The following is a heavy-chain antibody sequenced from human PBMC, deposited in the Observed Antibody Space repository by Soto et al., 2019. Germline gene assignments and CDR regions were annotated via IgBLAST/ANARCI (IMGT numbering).Heavy chain of an antibody. Sequence: PSETLSLTCTVSGGSISSYYGSWIRQPPGRGLEWIGYIYYSGSTNYNPSLKSRVTISVDTSKNQFSLKLSSVTAADTAVYYCARAQWLLYWFDPWGQGTLVTVSS. D-gene: IGHD6-19*01. CDR1: GGSISSYY. CDR3: ARAQWLLYWFDP. V-gene: IGHV4-59*01. J-gene: IGHJ5*02. CDR2: IYYSGST.